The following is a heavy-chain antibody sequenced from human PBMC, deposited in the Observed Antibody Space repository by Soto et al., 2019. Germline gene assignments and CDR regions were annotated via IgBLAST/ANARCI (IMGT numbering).Heavy chain of an antibody. V-gene: IGHV3-48*01. D-gene: IGHD5-12*01. CDR2: ISSSSSTI. Sequence: GGSLRLSCAASGFTFSSYSMNWVRQAPGKGLEWVSYISSSSSTIYYADSVKGRFAISRDNAKNSLYLQMNSLRAEDTAVYYCARDFQVGGGYGFPYYFDYWGQGTLVTVSS. CDR1: GFTFSSYS. CDR3: ARDFQVGGGYGFPYYFDY. J-gene: IGHJ4*02.